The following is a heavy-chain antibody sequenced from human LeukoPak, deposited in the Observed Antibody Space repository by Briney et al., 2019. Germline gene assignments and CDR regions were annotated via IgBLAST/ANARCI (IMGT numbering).Heavy chain of an antibody. Sequence: SQTLSLTCAISGDSVSSNSAAWNWIRQSPSRGLEWLGRTYYRSKWYNDYAVSVKSRLTINPDTSKNQFSLQLNSVTPEDTAVYYCARSEKEQLGIYYYYYMDVWGKGTTVTVSS. V-gene: IGHV6-1*01. J-gene: IGHJ6*03. CDR1: GDSVSSNSAA. CDR3: ARSEKEQLGIYYYYYMDV. D-gene: IGHD6-13*01. CDR2: TYYRSKWYN.